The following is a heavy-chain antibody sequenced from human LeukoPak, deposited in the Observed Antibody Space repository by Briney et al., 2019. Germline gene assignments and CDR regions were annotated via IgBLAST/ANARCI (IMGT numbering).Heavy chain of an antibody. D-gene: IGHD6-13*01. CDR2: IRYDGGNK. Sequence: GGSLRLSCAASGFTFSSSGMHWVRQAPGKGLEWVAFIRYDGGNKYYADSVKGRFTISRDNSKNTLYLQMNSLRAEDTAVYYCAKGDSSSWALFDYWGQGTLVTVSS. J-gene: IGHJ4*02. V-gene: IGHV3-30*02. CDR3: AKGDSSSWALFDY. CDR1: GFTFSSSG.